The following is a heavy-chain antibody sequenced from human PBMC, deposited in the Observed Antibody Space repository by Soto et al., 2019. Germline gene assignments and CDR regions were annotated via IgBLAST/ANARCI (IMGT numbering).Heavy chain of an antibody. D-gene: IGHD6-19*01. CDR1: GFTFSSYW. V-gene: IGHV3-74*01. Sequence: GGSLRLSCAASGFTFSSYWMHWVRQAPGKGLVWVSRINSDGSSTSYADSVKGRFTISRDNAKNTLYLQMNSLRAEDTAVYYCARDQQWLVRGYYMDVWGKGTTFTVSS. CDR3: ARDQQWLVRGYYMDV. J-gene: IGHJ6*03. CDR2: INSDGSST.